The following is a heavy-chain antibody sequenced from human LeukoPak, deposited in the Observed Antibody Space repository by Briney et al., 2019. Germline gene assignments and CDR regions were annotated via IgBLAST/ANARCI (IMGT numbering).Heavy chain of an antibody. CDR2: INWNGGST. J-gene: IGHJ4*02. D-gene: IGHD2-2*03. V-gene: IGHV3-20*04. CDR3: ARHMDSPFYY. CDR1: GFTFDDYG. Sequence: PGGSLRLSCAASGFTFDDYGMSWVCQAPGKGLEWVSGINWNGGSTGYADSVKGRFTISRDNAKNSLYLQMNSLRAEDTAVYYCARHMDSPFYYWGQGTLVTVSS.